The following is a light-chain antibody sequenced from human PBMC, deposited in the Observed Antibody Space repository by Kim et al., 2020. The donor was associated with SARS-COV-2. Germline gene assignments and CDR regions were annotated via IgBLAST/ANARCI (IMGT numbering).Light chain of an antibody. V-gene: IGKV1-39*01. Sequence: DIQMTQSPSSLSASVGDRVTIACRTSQSITSHLNWYQQKPGKPPNLLIYATSSLQSGVPSRFSGSGSGTDFTLTISSLQPEDFATYYCQQTYTTPYTFGQGTKLEIK. J-gene: IGKJ2*01. CDR2: ATS. CDR3: QQTYTTPYT. CDR1: QSITSH.